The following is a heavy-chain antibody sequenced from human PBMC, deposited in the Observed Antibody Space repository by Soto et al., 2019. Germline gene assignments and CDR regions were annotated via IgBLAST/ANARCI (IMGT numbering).Heavy chain of an antibody. CDR1: GYTFTSYY. D-gene: IGHD3-16*01. V-gene: IGHV1-46*04. CDR2: INPVGGST. Sequence: QVQLVQSGAEVKKPGASVRVSCKASGYTFTSYYIHWVRQAPGQGLEWVSIINPVGGSTNYAQKLQGRVTGTRHTSTSTVHMELSSLRSEDTAVYYCAGGGGRVVYAMDVWGQGTTVTGSS. J-gene: IGHJ6*02. CDR3: AGGGGRVVYAMDV.